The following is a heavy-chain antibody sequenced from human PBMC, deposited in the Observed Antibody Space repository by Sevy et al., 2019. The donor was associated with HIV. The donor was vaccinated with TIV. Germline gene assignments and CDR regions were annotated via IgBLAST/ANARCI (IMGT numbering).Heavy chain of an antibody. V-gene: IGHV5-51*04. CDR1: GYRIFNNW. J-gene: IGHJ3*01. D-gene: IGHD1-1*01. CDR2: VYPGNSDT. CDR3: ATGANWPFDGFHV. Sequence: GESLKISCQGSGYRIFNNWVAWVRQMPGKGLEWMGMVYPGNSDTRYSPPFQGQVTISADNPIGPAYLQWSSLRPSDTAIDYCATGANWPFDGFHVWGQGTKVTVSS.